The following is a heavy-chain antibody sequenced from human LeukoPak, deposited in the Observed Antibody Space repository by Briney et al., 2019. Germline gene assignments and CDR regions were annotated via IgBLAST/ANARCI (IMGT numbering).Heavy chain of an antibody. Sequence: GGSLRLSCAASVFSFSNAWMSWVRQAPRKGREWVSAISLSGGSTYYAGSAKGRFTISRDNSKNTLYLQMTSLRAEDTAVYYCAKWDIVVVVAADANFDYWGQGTLVTVSS. J-gene: IGHJ4*02. V-gene: IGHV3-23*01. CDR3: AKWDIVVVVAADANFDY. D-gene: IGHD2-15*01. CDR1: VFSFSNAW. CDR2: ISLSGGST.